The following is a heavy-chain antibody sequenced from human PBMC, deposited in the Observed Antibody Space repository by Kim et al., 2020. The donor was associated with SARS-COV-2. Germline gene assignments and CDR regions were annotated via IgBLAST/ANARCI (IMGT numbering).Heavy chain of an antibody. J-gene: IGHJ4*02. Sequence: GGSLRLSCAASGFTFSSYGMHWVRQAPGKGLEWVAVISYDGSNKYYADSVKGRFTISRDNSKNTLYLQMNSLRAEDTAVYYCGAAGPTPDYWGQCTLFTV. CDR3: GAAGPTPDY. D-gene: IGHD6-13*01. V-gene: IGHV3-30*03. CDR2: ISYDGSNK. CDR1: GFTFSSYG.